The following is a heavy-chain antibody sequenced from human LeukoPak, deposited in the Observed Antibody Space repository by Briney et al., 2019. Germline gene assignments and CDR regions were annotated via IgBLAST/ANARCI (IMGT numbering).Heavy chain of an antibody. CDR2: IIPIFGTA. Sequence: GASVKVSCKASGGTFSSYAISWVRQAPGQGLEWMGGIIPIFGTANYAQKFQGRVTITADKSTSTAYMELSSLRSEDTAVYYYARGSTAAGTGWFDPWGQGTLVTVSS. CDR3: ARGSTAAGTGWFDP. J-gene: IGHJ5*02. D-gene: IGHD6-13*01. V-gene: IGHV1-69*06. CDR1: GGTFSSYA.